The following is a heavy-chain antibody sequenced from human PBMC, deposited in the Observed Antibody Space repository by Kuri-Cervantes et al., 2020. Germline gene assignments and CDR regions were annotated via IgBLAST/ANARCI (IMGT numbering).Heavy chain of an antibody. J-gene: IGHJ4*02. CDR1: GFTFSSYD. V-gene: IGHV3-13*01. Sequence: GESLKISCAASGFTFSSYDMHWARQATGKGLEWVSAIGTAGDTYYPGSVKGRFTTSRDNSKNTLYLQMNSLRAEDTAVYYCARDLGHYDFPEYYFDYWGQGTLVTVSS. CDR2: IGTAGDT. D-gene: IGHD3-3*01. CDR3: ARDLGHYDFPEYYFDY.